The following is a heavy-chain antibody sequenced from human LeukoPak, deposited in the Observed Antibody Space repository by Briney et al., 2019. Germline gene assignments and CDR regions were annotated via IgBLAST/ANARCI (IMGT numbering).Heavy chain of an antibody. Sequence: PSETLSLTCIVSGGSISSHYWNWIRQPAGKGLEWIGRVYSSGSTNDNPSLKSRVTMSIDTSKNQFSLKLSSVTAADTAVYYCAGGLRWYRTLDYWGQGTLVTVSS. CDR2: VYSSGST. J-gene: IGHJ4*02. V-gene: IGHV4-4*07. CDR1: GGSISSHY. D-gene: IGHD4-23*01. CDR3: AGGLRWYRTLDY.